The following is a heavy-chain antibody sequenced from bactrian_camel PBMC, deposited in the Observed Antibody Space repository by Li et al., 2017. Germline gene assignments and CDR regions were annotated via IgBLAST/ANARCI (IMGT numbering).Heavy chain of an antibody. Sequence: HVQLVESGGGSVQAGGSLRLSCAASGNTYSRSSMGWFRQAPGKEREGVAATGRDTKTYYADFVKGRFTISKDNAKKTIYLQMNSLKFEDTGMYYCAADCSGEYCHRAPCNYWGQGTQVTVS. J-gene: IGHJ4*01. CDR1: GNTYSRSS. D-gene: IGHD1*01. CDR2: TGRDTKT. CDR3: AADCSGEYCHRAPCNY. V-gene: IGHV3S55*01.